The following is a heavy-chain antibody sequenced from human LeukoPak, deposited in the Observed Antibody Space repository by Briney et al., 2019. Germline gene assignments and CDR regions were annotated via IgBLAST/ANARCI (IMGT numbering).Heavy chain of an antibody. D-gene: IGHD4-17*01. J-gene: IGHJ4*02. CDR1: GFTFSSYA. V-gene: IGHV3-30*04. Sequence: PGRSLRLSCAASGFTFSSYAMHWVRQAPGKGLEWVAVISYDVSNKYYADSVKGRFTISRDNSQNTLYLQMNSLRPEDTAVYYCAKGGASVTRYVDYWGQGTLVTVSS. CDR2: ISYDVSNK. CDR3: AKGGASVTRYVDY.